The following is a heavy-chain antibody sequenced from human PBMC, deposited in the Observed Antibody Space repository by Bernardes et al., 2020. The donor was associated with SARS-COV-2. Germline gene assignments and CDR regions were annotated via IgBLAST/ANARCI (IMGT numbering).Heavy chain of an antibody. Sequence: SETLSLTCTVSGASISSTNYYWGWIRQPPGKGLEWIGSIYSSGSSYYNPSLQSRVTISVDTSKNRFSLKLSSVTAADTAVYYCARDVDGYKYWGQGTLVTVSS. CDR3: ARDVDGYKY. CDR2: IYSSGSS. V-gene: IGHV4-39*02. CDR1: GASISSTNYY. J-gene: IGHJ4*02. D-gene: IGHD5-12*01.